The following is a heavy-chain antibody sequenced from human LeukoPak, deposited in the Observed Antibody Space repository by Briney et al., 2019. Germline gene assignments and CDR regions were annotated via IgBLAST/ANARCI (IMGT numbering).Heavy chain of an antibody. CDR1: GFSFSSYA. CDR2: ISGDGTRT. D-gene: IGHD3-22*01. J-gene: IGHJ4*02. CDR3: AKGSYYDSSGSFYFDY. Sequence: GGSLRLSCAASGFSFSSYAMTWARQAPVKGLEWVSAISGDGTRTYYADSVKGRFTISRDNSKNTLYLQMNSLRAEDTAVYYCAKGSYYDSSGSFYFDYWGQGTLVTVSS. V-gene: IGHV3-23*01.